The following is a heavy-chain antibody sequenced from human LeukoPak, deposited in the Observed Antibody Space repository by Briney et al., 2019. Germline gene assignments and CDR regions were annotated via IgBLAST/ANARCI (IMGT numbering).Heavy chain of an antibody. J-gene: IGHJ4*02. Sequence: GASVKVSCKASGYTFTSYGINWVRQATGQGLEWMGWMNPNSGNTGYAQKFQGRVTMTRNTSISTAYMELSSLRSEDTAVYYCAKEGDYYDSSGYLYYFDYWGQGTLVTVSS. V-gene: IGHV1-8*02. D-gene: IGHD3-22*01. CDR2: MNPNSGNT. CDR1: GYTFTSYG. CDR3: AKEGDYYDSSGYLYYFDY.